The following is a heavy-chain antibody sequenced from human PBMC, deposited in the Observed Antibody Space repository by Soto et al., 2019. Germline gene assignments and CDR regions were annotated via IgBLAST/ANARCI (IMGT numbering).Heavy chain of an antibody. V-gene: IGHV4-31*03. D-gene: IGHD3-22*01. CDR3: ASSPLYYYYSSGYYF. CDR1: GGSISSGGYY. CDR2: IYYSGST. J-gene: IGHJ4*02. Sequence: PSATLSLTCTVSGGSISSGGYYWSWIRQHPGKGLEWIGYIYYSGSTYYNPSLKSRVTISVDTSKNQFSLKVSSVTDAATAGYYCASSPLYYYYSSGYYFWGQGTLVPSPQ.